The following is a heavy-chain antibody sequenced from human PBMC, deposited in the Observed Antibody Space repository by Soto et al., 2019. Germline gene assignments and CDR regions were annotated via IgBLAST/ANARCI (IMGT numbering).Heavy chain of an antibody. CDR3: GKVLGPATKTTDSDS. V-gene: IGHV4-39*01. Sequence: PSETLSLTCAVSGGSIYSNDYYWGWIRQPPAKGLEWIGNIDYNGVTSYNPSLKTRVTISRDTSRNQFSLKLTSVTAADTALYFCGKVLGPATKTTDSDSWGPGILVTVSS. CDR1: GGSIYSNDYY. CDR2: IDYNGVT. D-gene: IGHD2-15*01. J-gene: IGHJ4*02.